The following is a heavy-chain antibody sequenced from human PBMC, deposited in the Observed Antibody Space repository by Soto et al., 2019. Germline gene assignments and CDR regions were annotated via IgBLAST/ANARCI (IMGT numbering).Heavy chain of an antibody. CDR1: GGSISSYY. J-gene: IGHJ3*01. Sequence: SETLSLSCTVSGGSISSYYWSWIRQPPGKGLEWIGYIYYSGSTNYNPSLKSRVTISVDTSKNQFSLKLSSVTAADTAVYYCARVWGGAFDLWGQGTMVTVSS. CDR2: IYYSGST. CDR3: ARVWGGAFDL. V-gene: IGHV4-59*01. D-gene: IGHD3-10*01.